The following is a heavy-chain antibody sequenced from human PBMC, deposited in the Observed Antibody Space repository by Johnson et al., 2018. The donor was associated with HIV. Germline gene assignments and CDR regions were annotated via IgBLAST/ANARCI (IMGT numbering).Heavy chain of an antibody. J-gene: IGHJ3*02. CDR1: GFTFSSYA. D-gene: IGHD3-22*01. V-gene: IGHV3-30-3*01. CDR3: ARDEDAIMIVVAGGAFDI. CDR2: IPYDGYNK. Sequence: QVQLVESGGGVVQPGRSLRLSCAASGFTFSSYAMHWVRQAPGKGLEWVAVIPYDGYNKYYADSVRGRFTISRDNSKNTLYLQMNSLRAEDTALYYCARDEDAIMIVVAGGAFDIWGQGTMVTVSS.